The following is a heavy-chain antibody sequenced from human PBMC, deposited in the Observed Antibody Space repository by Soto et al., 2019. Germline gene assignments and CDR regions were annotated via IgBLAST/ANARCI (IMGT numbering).Heavy chain of an antibody. CDR1: GDTFSGYP. D-gene: IGHD3-10*01. V-gene: IGHV1-69*18. CDR3: TRDGGFGELKY. J-gene: IGHJ4*02. Sequence: QVQLVQSGAELKKPGSSVKVSCKASGDTFSGYPINWVRQAPGEGLEWMGRIIPVFGTTNDAQRFEGRVTFTADEATNPAYMELRGLLSEETAVYYCTRDGGFGELKYWGPGTLVTVSS. CDR2: IIPVFGTT.